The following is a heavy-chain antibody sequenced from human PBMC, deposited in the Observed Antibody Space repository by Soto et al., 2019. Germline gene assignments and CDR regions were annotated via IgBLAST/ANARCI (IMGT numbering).Heavy chain of an antibody. CDR3: ASKHLASCGGDRKRIQYYGLDV. CDR1: GGTFSSYA. Sequence: WASVKVSCKASGGTFSSYAISWVRQAPGQGLEWMGGIIPIFGTANYAQKFQGRVTITADESTSTAYMELSSLRSEDTAVYYCASKHLASCGGDRKRIQYYGLDVWGQGTTVTVSS. J-gene: IGHJ6*02. D-gene: IGHD2-21*02. V-gene: IGHV1-69*13. CDR2: IIPIFGTA.